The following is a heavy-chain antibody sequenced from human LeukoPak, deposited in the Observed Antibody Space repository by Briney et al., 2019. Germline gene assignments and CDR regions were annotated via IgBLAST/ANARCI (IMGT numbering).Heavy chain of an antibody. D-gene: IGHD6-19*01. V-gene: IGHV4-59*01. J-gene: IGHJ2*01. Sequence: SETLSLTCTVSGDSIGSYYWTWIRQPPGKGLEWIGYIHSSGSANFNPSLKSRVTMSIDTSKNQFSLKLSSLTAADTAVYYCARDLRFSSAWYDWYFDLWGRGTLVTVSS. CDR1: GDSIGSYY. CDR2: IHSSGSA. CDR3: ARDLRFSSAWYDWYFDL.